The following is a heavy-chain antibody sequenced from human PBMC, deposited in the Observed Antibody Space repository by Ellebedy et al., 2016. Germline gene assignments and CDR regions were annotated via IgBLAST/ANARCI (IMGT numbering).Heavy chain of an antibody. CDR3: AREGVTAIGLDY. CDR2: ISGSGGST. J-gene: IGHJ4*02. D-gene: IGHD2-21*02. CDR1: GFTFSSYA. V-gene: IGHV3-23*01. Sequence: GESLKISXAASGFTFSSYAMSWVRQAPGKGLEWVSAISGSGGSTYYADSVKGRFTISRDNSKNTLYLQMNSLRAEDTAVYYCAREGVTAIGLDYWGQGTLVTVSS.